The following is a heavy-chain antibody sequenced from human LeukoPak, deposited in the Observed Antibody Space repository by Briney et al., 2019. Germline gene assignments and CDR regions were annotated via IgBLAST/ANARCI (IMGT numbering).Heavy chain of an antibody. Sequence: PGGSLRLSCAASGFTFSSYCMLWVRQAPGKGLEWVAVISYDGSNKYYADSVKGPFTLSRDNSKNTLYLQMNSPKAEDTAEYYCAKDLDYYDSSGYSFDYWGQGTLVTVSS. D-gene: IGHD3-22*01. J-gene: IGHJ4*02. CDR2: ISYDGSNK. V-gene: IGHV3-30*18. CDR3: AKDLDYYDSSGYSFDY. CDR1: GFTFSSYC.